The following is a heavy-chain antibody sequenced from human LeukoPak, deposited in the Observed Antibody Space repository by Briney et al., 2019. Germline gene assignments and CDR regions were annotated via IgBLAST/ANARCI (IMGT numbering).Heavy chain of an antibody. Sequence: ASVKVSCKASGGTFSSYAISWVRQAPGQGLEWMGRIIPILGIANYAQKFQGRVTITADKSTSTAYMELSSLRSEDTAVYYCARDDGIWWGGYRYQPLDYWGQGTLVTVSS. V-gene: IGHV1-69*04. CDR1: GGTFSSYA. CDR3: ARDDGIWWGGYRYQPLDY. CDR2: IIPILGIA. D-gene: IGHD3-16*02. J-gene: IGHJ4*02.